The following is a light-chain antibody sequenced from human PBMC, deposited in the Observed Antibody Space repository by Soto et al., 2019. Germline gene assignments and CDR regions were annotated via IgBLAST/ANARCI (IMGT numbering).Light chain of an antibody. CDR1: SSDVGSYNL. V-gene: IGLV2-23*01. CDR3: GSYAGGNTMA. CDR2: EAT. J-gene: IGLJ2*01. Sequence: QSVLTQPASVSGSPGQSITLSCTGSSSDVGSYNLVSWYQQNPGKAPKLMIYEATKRPSGVSDRFSGSKSGNTASLTISGLQAEDEADYYCGSYAGGNTMAFGGGTKLTVL.